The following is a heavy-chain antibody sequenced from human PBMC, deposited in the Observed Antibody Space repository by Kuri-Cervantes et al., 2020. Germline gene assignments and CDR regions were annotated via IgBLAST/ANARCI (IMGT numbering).Heavy chain of an antibody. CDR3: ARVDCSSTSCYESYYYGMDV. CDR2: ISAYNGNT. Sequence: ASVKVSCKASGYTFTSYGISWVRQAPGQGLEWMGWISAYNGNTNYAQKLQGRVTMTTDTSTSTAYMELSRLRSDDTAVYYCARVDCSSTSCYESYYYGMDVWGQGTTVTVSS. V-gene: IGHV1-18*01. J-gene: IGHJ6*02. D-gene: IGHD2-2*01. CDR1: GYTFTSYG.